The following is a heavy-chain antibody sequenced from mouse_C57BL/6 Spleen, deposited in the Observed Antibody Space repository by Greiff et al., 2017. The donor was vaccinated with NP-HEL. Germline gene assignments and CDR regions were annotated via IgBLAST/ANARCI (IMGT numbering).Heavy chain of an antibody. CDR3: ARAYDYDEGFDY. CDR1: GFTFSDYY. V-gene: IGHV5-16*01. CDR2: INYDGSST. Sequence: EVMLVESEGGLVQPGSSMKLSCTASGFTFSDYYMAWVRQVPEKGLEWVANINYDGSSTYYLDSLKSRFIISRDNAKNILYLQMSSLKSEDTATYYCARAYDYDEGFDYWGQGTTLTVSS. J-gene: IGHJ2*01. D-gene: IGHD2-4*01.